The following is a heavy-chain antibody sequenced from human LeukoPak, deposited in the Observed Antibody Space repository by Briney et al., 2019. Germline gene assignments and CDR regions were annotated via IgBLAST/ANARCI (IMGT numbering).Heavy chain of an antibody. Sequence: PSETLSLTCAVSGYSISSGYYWGWIRQPPGKGLEWIGSIYHSGSTYYNPSLKSRVTISVDTSKNQFSLKLSSVTAADTAAYYCARHLTDGDYYFDYWGQGTLVTVSS. J-gene: IGHJ4*02. CDR1: GYSISSGYY. V-gene: IGHV4-38-2*01. CDR2: IYHSGST. CDR3: ARHLTDGDYYFDY. D-gene: IGHD4-17*01.